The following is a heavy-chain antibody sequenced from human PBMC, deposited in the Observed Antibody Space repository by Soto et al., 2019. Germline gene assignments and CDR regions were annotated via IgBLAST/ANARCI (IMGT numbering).Heavy chain of an antibody. D-gene: IGHD2-15*01. CDR3: PKDTGRGGGSVFDY. V-gene: IGHV3-23*01. CDR1: GFIFSNYA. J-gene: IGHJ4*02. Sequence: QAGGSLRLSCAPSGFIFSNYAMSWVRQARGKGLEWVSAISGSGADTYYTESVKGRFTISRDNFKNTLYLQMNSLRAEDTAVYYCPKDTGRGGGSVFDYWGQGTLVTVSS. CDR2: ISGSGADT.